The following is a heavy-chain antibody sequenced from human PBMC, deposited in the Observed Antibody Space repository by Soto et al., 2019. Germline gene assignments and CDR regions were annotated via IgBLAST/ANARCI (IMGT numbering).Heavy chain of an antibody. D-gene: IGHD2-2*01. V-gene: IGHV4-39*01. CDR3: ARLHCHSPNCIPIGP. J-gene: IGHJ5*02. Sequence: QLQLQESGPGLVKPSETLSLTCTVSGGSINDDTYYWGWIRQPPGKGLEWIGSIYYSGTSSYNPSLECPVTMSVHTSKKPLSCSLRSVTAADTAVYYCARLHCHSPNCIPIGPWGHGTLLIVSS. CDR1: GGSINDDTYY. CDR2: IYYSGTS.